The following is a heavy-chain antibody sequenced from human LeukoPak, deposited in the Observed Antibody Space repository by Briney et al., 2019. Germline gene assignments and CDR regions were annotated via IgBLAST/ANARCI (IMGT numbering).Heavy chain of an antibody. CDR1: GGSISSGGYY. Sequence: SETLSLTCTVSGGSISSGGYYWSWIRQHPGKGLEWIGYIYYSGSTYYNPSLKSRVTISVDTSKNQFSLKLSSVTAADTAVYYCAREFRTTIDYWGQGTLVTVSS. J-gene: IGHJ4*02. CDR2: IYYSGST. CDR3: AREFRTTIDY. V-gene: IGHV4-31*03. D-gene: IGHD1-1*01.